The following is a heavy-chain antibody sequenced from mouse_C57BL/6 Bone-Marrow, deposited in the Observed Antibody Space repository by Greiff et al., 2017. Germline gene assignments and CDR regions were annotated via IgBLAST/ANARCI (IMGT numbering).Heavy chain of an antibody. D-gene: IGHD1-1*01. CDR1: GFTFSSYG. Sequence: EVKLMESGGDLVKPGGSLKLSCAASGFTFSSYGMSWVRQTPDKRLEWVATISSGGSYTYYPDSVKGRFTISRDNAKNTLYLQMSSLKSEDTAMYDCARPNYYYGSSYLDYWGQGTTLTVSS. V-gene: IGHV5-6*01. CDR3: ARPNYYYGSSYLDY. CDR2: ISSGGSYT. J-gene: IGHJ2*01.